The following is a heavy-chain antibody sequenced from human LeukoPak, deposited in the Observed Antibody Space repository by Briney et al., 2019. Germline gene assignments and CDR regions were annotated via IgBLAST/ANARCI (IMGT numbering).Heavy chain of an antibody. CDR1: GFTFSTYW. D-gene: IGHD2-21*02. Sequence: GGSLRLSCTASGFTFSTYWMSCVRQAPGEGLEWVANIHPEGNEKYHVDSVKGRFTISRDNAKNSLYLQMNSLRVEDTAVYYCARGDDFSGDYWGQGTLVTVSS. CDR2: IHPEGNEK. J-gene: IGHJ4*02. V-gene: IGHV3-7*04. CDR3: ARGDDFSGDY.